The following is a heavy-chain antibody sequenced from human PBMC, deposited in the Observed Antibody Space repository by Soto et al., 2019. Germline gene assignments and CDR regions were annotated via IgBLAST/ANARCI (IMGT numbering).Heavy chain of an antibody. D-gene: IGHD3-10*01. V-gene: IGHV3-23*01. J-gene: IGHJ6*02. CDR2: ISGSGGST. CDR1: GFTFSSYA. Sequence: EVQLLESGGGWVQPGGSLRLSCAASGFTFSSYAMSWVRQAPGKGLEWVSAISGSGGSTYYADSVKGRFTISRDNSKNTLYLQMNSLRAEDTAVSYCAKDILLCVGESRYYYYGMDVWGQGTTVTVSS. CDR3: AKDILLCVGESRYYYYGMDV.